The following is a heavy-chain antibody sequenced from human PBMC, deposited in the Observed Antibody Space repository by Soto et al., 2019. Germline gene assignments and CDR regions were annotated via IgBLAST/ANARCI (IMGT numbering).Heavy chain of an antibody. CDR2: IYYSGST. Sequence: PSETLSLTCTVSGGSISSGGYYWSWIRQHPGKGLEWIGYIYYSGSTYYNPSLKSRVTISVDTSKNQFSLKLSSVTAADTAVYYCALQSGSGSYYKDWFDPWGQGTLVTVSS. CDR1: GGSISSGGYY. CDR3: ALQSGSGSYYKDWFDP. J-gene: IGHJ5*02. V-gene: IGHV4-31*03. D-gene: IGHD3-10*01.